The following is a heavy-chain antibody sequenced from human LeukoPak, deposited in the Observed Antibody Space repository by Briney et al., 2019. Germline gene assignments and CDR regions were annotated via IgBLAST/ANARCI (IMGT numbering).Heavy chain of an antibody. D-gene: IGHD3-3*01. Sequence: SETLSLTCTVSGYSISSGCYWGWIRQPPGKGLEWIGSIYHSGSTYYNPSLKSRVTISVDTSKNQFSLKLSSVTAADTAVYYCARDIDFWSGYLPLGQYMDVWGKGTTVTVSS. V-gene: IGHV4-38-2*02. CDR2: IYHSGST. CDR1: GYSISSGCY. J-gene: IGHJ6*03. CDR3: ARDIDFWSGYLPLGQYMDV.